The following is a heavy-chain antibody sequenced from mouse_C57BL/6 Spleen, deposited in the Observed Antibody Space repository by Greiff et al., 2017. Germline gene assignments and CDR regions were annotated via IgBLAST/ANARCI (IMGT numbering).Heavy chain of an antibody. CDR2: IDPSDSYT. V-gene: IGHV1-50*01. CDR1: GYTFTSYW. J-gene: IGHJ2*01. D-gene: IGHD2-4*01. Sequence: VQLQQPGAELVKPGASVTLSCKASGYTFTSYWMQWVKQRPGQGLEWIGEIDPSDSYTNYNQKFKGKATLTVDTSSSTAYMQLSSLTSEDSAVYYCARLIYYDYDGVFDYWGQGTTLTVSS. CDR3: ARLIYYDYDGVFDY.